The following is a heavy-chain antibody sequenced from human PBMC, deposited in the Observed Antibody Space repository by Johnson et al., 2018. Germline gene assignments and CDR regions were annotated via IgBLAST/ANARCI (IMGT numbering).Heavy chain of an antibody. CDR3: ASEMGIIRANYYYHGMDV. D-gene: IGHD3-3*01. Sequence: WVAVISYXGSNKYYADSVKGRFTISRDNSKNTLYLQMNSLRAADTAVYYCASEMGIIRANYYYHGMDVWGQGTTVTVSS. J-gene: IGHJ6*02. V-gene: IGHV3-30*03. CDR2: ISYXGSNK.